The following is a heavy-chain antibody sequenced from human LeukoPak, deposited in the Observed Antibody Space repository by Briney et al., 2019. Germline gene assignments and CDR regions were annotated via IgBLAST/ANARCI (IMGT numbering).Heavy chain of an antibody. Sequence: ASVKVSCKASGYTFTSYDINWVRQATGQGLEWMGWMNPNSGNTGYAQKFQGRVTMTRNTSISTAYMELSSLRSEDTAVYYCARVAVDYYDFWSGSYYYYYGMDVWGQGTTVTVSS. CDR2: MNPNSGNT. D-gene: IGHD3-3*01. J-gene: IGHJ6*02. CDR1: GYTFTSYD. V-gene: IGHV1-8*01. CDR3: ARVAVDYYDFWSGSYYYYYGMDV.